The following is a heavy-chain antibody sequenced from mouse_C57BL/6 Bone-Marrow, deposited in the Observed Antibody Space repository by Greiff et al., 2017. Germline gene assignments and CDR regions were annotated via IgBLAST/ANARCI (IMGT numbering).Heavy chain of an antibody. CDR2: IDPSDSYT. CDR1: GYTFTSYW. Sequence: QVQLKQPGAELVRPGTSVKLSCKASGYTFTSYWMHWVKQRPGQGLEWIGVIDPSDSYTNYNQKFKGKATLTVDTSSSTAYMQLSSLTSEDSAVYYGASYYDYDEGLAYWGQGTLVTVSA. CDR3: ASYYDYDEGLAY. V-gene: IGHV1-59*01. D-gene: IGHD2-4*01. J-gene: IGHJ3*01.